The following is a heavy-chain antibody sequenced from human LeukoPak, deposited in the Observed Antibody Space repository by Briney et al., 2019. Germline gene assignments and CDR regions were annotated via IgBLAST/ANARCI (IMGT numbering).Heavy chain of an antibody. CDR1: GFTFSSYE. D-gene: IGHD2-2*01. CDR3: ARDRPRVGLDY. Sequence: PGGSLRLSCAASGFTFSSYEMNWVRQAPGKGLEWVSYISISGSTIHYADSVKGRFTISRNNAKNALYLQMNSLRAEDVAVYYCARDRPRVGLDYWGQGTLVTVSS. V-gene: IGHV3-48*03. J-gene: IGHJ4*02. CDR2: ISISGSTI.